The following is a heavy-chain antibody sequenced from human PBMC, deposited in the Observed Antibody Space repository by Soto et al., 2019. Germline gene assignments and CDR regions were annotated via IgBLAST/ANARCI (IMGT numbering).Heavy chain of an antibody. V-gene: IGHV4-30-4*01. D-gene: IGHD3-22*01. CDR2: IYYSGST. Sequence: SETLSLTCTVSGGSISSGDYYWSWIRQPPGKGLEWIGYIYYSGSTYYNPSLKSRVTISVDTSKNQFSLKPSSVTAADTAVYYCARDRHFYDSSGYYDYWGQGTLVTVSS. CDR1: GGSISSGDYY. CDR3: ARDRHFYDSSGYYDY. J-gene: IGHJ4*02.